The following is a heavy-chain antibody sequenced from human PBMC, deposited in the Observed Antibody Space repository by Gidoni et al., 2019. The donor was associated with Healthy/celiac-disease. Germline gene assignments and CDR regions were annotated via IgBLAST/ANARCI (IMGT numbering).Heavy chain of an antibody. J-gene: IGHJ3*02. Sequence: EVQLVESGGGLVQPGGSLRLSCAASGFTFSSYWMSWVRQAPGKGLEWVANIKQDGSEKYYVDSVKGRFTISRDNAKNSLYLQMNSLRAEDTAVYYCARDGGRRVVVRAFDIWGQGTMVTVSS. D-gene: IGHD2-15*01. CDR2: IKQDGSEK. CDR3: ARDGGRRVVVRAFDI. V-gene: IGHV3-7*03. CDR1: GFTFSSYW.